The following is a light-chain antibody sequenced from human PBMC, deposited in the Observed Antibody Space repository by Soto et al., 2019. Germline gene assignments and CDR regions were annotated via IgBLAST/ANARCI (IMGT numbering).Light chain of an antibody. J-gene: IGKJ2*03. Sequence: DIQMTQSPSSVSAFVGESVTITCHASQRISAFLNWYQQRPGEAPKLLIYSASNLQTGVPPRFSGSGSGTHFTLTISSLQPEDFATYYCQQSSSTPHSFGQGTIVEIK. CDR1: QRISAF. V-gene: IGKV1-39*01. CDR2: SAS. CDR3: QQSSSTPHS.